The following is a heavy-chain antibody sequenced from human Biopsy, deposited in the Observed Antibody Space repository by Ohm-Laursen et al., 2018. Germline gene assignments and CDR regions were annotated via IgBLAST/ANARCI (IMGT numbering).Heavy chain of an antibody. CDR2: INVPSSHI. Sequence: LTCAASGFTLGHYSVSWVRQAPGKGLEWVSYINVPSSHIYYGASVRGRFTISRDNAENSVVLQMNSLRAEDTAVYYCVRSFSSSGYFRCDAFDVWGQGTMVTVSS. CDR3: VRSFSSSGYFRCDAFDV. J-gene: IGHJ3*01. V-gene: IGHV3-48*01. CDR1: GFTLGHYS. D-gene: IGHD3-22*01.